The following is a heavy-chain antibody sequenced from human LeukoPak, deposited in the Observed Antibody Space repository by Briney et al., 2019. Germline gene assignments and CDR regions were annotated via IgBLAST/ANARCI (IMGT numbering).Heavy chain of an antibody. V-gene: IGHV4-39*07. CDR3: ASGGLLGPGYYYYYYMDV. J-gene: IGHJ6*03. Sequence: PSETLSLTCTVSGGSISSSSYYWGWIRQPPGKGLEWIGSIYYSGSTNYNPSLKSRVTISVDTSKNQFSLKLSSVTAADTAVYYCASGGLLGPGYYYYYYMDVWGQGTTVTVSS. CDR1: GGSISSSSYY. D-gene: IGHD2-15*01. CDR2: IYYSGST.